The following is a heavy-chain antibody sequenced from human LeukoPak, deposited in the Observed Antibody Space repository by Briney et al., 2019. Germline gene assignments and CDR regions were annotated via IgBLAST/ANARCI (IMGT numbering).Heavy chain of an antibody. Sequence: GGSLRLSCAASGFTFSSYSMSWVRQAPGKGLEWVANIKQDGSEKYYVDSVKGRFTISRDNAKNSLYLQMNSLRAEDTAVYYCARALCSGGSCYYFDYWGQGTLVTVSS. CDR1: GFTFSSYS. J-gene: IGHJ4*02. CDR2: IKQDGSEK. D-gene: IGHD2-15*01. V-gene: IGHV3-7*01. CDR3: ARALCSGGSCYYFDY.